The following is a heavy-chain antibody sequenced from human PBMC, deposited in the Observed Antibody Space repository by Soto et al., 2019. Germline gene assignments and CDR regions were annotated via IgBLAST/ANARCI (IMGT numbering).Heavy chain of an antibody. Sequence: SETLSLTCTVSGDSITSSSHYWGWIRQPPGKGLECIANIYYDGNTYYNPSLKSRVTISLDTSKNQFSLKLSSVTAADTAVYYCARTRYSSSWYYYYGMDVWGQGTTVTVSS. CDR2: IYYDGNT. D-gene: IGHD6-13*01. CDR1: GDSITSSSHY. V-gene: IGHV4-39*01. CDR3: ARTRYSSSWYYYYGMDV. J-gene: IGHJ6*02.